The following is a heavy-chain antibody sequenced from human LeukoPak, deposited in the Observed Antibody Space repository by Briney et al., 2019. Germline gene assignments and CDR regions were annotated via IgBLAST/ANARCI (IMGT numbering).Heavy chain of an antibody. V-gene: IGHV1-69*13. CDR3: ARKTGDYDAFDI. CDR2: IIPIFGTA. CDR1: GGTFSSYA. Sequence: ASVKVSCKASGGTFSSYAISWVRQAPGQGLERMGGIIPIFGTANYAQKFQGRVTITADESTSTAYMELSSLRSEDTAVYYCARKTGDYDAFDIWGQGTMVTVSS. J-gene: IGHJ3*02. D-gene: IGHD7-27*01.